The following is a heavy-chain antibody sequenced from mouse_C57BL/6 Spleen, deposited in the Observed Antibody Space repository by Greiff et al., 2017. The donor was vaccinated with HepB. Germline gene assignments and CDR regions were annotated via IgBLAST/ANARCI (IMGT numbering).Heavy chain of an antibody. D-gene: IGHD2-14*01. V-gene: IGHV5-6*01. CDR1: GFTFSSYG. CDR2: ISSGGSYT. J-gene: IGHJ2*01. Sequence: EVKVVESGGDLVKPGGSLKLSCAASGFTFSSYGMSWVRQTPDKRLEWVATISSGGSYTYYPDSVKGRFTISRDNAKNTLYLQMSSLKSEDTAMYYCARHIGGRGDFDYWGQGTTLTVSS. CDR3: ARHIGGRGDFDY.